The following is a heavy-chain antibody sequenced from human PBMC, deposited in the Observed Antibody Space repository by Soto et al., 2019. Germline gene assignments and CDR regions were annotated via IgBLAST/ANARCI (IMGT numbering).Heavy chain of an antibody. CDR3: ARSRHLRYFDWFFYSCFFPHTANYYYYMDV. D-gene: IGHD3-9*01. V-gene: IGHV3-7*01. Sequence: EVQLVESGGGLVQPGGSLRLSCAASGFTFSSYWMSWVRQAPGKGLEWVANIKQDGSEKYYVDSVKGRFTISRDNAKNSLYLQMNSLRDEDTAVYYCARSRHLRYFDWFFYSCFFPHTANYYYYMDVWGKGTTVTVSS. CDR1: GFTFSSYW. J-gene: IGHJ6*03. CDR2: IKQDGSEK.